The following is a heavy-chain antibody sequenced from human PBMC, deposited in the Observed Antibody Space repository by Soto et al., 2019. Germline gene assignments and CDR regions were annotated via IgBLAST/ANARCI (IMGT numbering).Heavy chain of an antibody. CDR1: GYTFTSYG. J-gene: IGHJ4*02. CDR2: ISAYNGNT. Sequence: QVQLVQSGAEVKKPGASVKVSCKASGYTFTSYGINWVRQAPGQGLEWMGWISAYNGNTNYAQNLQGRVTMTTDTSTSTAYMELRSLRSDDTAVYYCARRMPYDSSGYKHASSYYFDYWGQGTLVTVSS. V-gene: IGHV1-18*01. CDR3: ARRMPYDSSGYKHASSYYFDY. D-gene: IGHD3-22*01.